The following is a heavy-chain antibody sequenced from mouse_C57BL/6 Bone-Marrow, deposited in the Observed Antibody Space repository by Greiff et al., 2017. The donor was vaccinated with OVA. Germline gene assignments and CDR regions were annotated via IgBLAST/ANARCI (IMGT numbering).Heavy chain of an antibody. CDR1: GYSITSDY. J-gene: IGHJ4*01. V-gene: IGHV3-8*01. D-gene: IGHD1-1*01. Sequence: EVKLQESGPGLAQPSQTLSLTCSVTGYSITSDYWTWIRKFPGNKLEYMGYISYRGSTYYNPSLKSRISITRDTSKNQSYLQLNSVTTEDTATYYCARYFMRYYAMDYWGQGTSVTVSS. CDR2: ISYRGST. CDR3: ARYFMRYYAMDY.